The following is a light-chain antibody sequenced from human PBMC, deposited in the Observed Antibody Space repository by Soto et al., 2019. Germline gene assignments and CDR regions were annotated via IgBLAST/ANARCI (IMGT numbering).Light chain of an antibody. V-gene: IGKV3-20*01. CDR3: QQYGGSPLYT. CDR2: GAS. Sequence: DIVLTQSPGTLSLSPGEGATLSCRASQSVSSSLLAWYQQKPGQAPRLVIYGASSRATGIPDRFSGSGSGTDFTLTISRLEPEDFAVYYCQQYGGSPLYTFGQGTTLEIK. J-gene: IGKJ2*01. CDR1: QSVSSSL.